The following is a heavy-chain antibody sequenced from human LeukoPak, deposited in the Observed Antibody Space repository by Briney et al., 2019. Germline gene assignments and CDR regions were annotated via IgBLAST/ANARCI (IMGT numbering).Heavy chain of an antibody. CDR1: GLTFSSYE. D-gene: IGHD2-8*01. J-gene: IGHJ4*02. V-gene: IGHV3-48*03. Sequence: GGSLRLSCAASGLTFSSYEMNWVRQAPGKGLEWVSYISSSGRTIYYADSVKGRFTISRDNAKNSLYLQMNSLRAEDTAVYYCARASGVADYWGQGTLVTVSS. CDR2: ISSSGRTI. CDR3: ARASGVADY.